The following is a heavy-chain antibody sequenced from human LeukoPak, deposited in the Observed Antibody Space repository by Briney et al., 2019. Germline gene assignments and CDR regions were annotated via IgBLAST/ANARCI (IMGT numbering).Heavy chain of an antibody. J-gene: IGHJ5*02. CDR3: ARRATMVRGVPFDP. V-gene: IGHV4-39*01. D-gene: IGHD3-10*01. CDR2: IYYSGST. CDR1: GGSISSSSYY. Sequence: SETLSLTCTVSGGSISSSSYYWGWIRQPPGTGLEWIGSIYYSGSTYYNPSLKSRVTISVDTSKNQFSLKLSSVTAADTAVYYCARRATMVRGVPFDPWGQGTLVTVSS.